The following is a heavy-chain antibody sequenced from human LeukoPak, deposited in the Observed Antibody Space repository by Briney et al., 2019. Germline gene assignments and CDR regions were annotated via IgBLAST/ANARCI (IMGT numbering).Heavy chain of an antibody. CDR1: GGTFSSYA. CDR2: IIPIFGTA. D-gene: IGHD2-15*01. J-gene: IGHJ4*02. V-gene: IGHV1-69*13. Sequence: GASVKVSCKASGGTFSSYAISWVRQAPGPGHEWMGGIIPIFGTANYAQKFQGRVTITADESTSTAYLERSSLRSEDTDVYYCARDQRDIVVDNWGQGTLVTVSS. CDR3: ARDQRDIVVDN.